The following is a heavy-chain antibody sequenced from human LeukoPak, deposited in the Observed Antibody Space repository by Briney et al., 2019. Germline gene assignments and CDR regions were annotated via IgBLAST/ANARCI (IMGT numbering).Heavy chain of an antibody. Sequence: GGSLRLSCAASGFTFSSYAMSWVRQAPGKGLEWVSAISGSGGSTYYADSVKGRFTISRDNSKNTLYLQTNSLRAEDTAVYYCAKGLGGITIFGVVISNWFDPWGQGTLVTVSS. D-gene: IGHD3-3*01. J-gene: IGHJ5*02. CDR1: GFTFSSYA. CDR2: ISGSGGST. V-gene: IGHV3-23*01. CDR3: AKGLGGITIFGVVISNWFDP.